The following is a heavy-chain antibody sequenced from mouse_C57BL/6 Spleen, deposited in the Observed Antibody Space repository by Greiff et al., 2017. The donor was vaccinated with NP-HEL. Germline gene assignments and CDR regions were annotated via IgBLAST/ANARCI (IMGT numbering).Heavy chain of an antibody. D-gene: IGHD1-1*01. CDR1: GYSITSGYY. Sequence: EVQLQQSGPGLVKPSQSLSLTCSVSGYSITSGYYWNWIRQFPGNKLEWMGYISYDGSNNYNPTLKNRIPITRDTSKNLFFLQLNSVTTEDTAAYSGARDRGYYAPFDYWGQGTTLTVSS. CDR2: ISYDGSN. CDR3: ARDRGYYAPFDY. J-gene: IGHJ2*01. V-gene: IGHV3-6*01.